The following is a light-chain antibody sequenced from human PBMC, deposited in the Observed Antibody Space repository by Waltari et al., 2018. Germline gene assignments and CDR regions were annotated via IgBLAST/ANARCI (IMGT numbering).Light chain of an antibody. J-gene: IGKJ1*01. V-gene: IGKV3-20*01. CDR1: KSVSRAV. CDR2: GAS. CDR3: QHYVSIPVT. Sequence: EIVLTQSPGTLSLSPGERATLSCRVSKSVSRAVAWYQQNPGQTPRLLIYGASNRATGIPDRFSGSGSGTDFSLIISRLEAEDFAVYYCQHYVSIPVTFGQGTKVEIK.